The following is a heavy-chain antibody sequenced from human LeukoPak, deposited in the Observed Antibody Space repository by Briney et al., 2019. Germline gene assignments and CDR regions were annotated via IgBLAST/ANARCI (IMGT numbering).Heavy chain of an antibody. V-gene: IGHV1-3*01. J-gene: IGHJ4*02. Sequence: ASVKVSCKASGYTFTSYAMHWVRQAPEQRLEWMGWINAGNGNTKYSQKFQGRVTMTRDTSISTAYMELSRLRSDDTAVYYCARGLVRGVMGYWGQGTLVTVSS. CDR2: INAGNGNT. D-gene: IGHD3-10*01. CDR1: GYTFTSYA. CDR3: ARGLVRGVMGY.